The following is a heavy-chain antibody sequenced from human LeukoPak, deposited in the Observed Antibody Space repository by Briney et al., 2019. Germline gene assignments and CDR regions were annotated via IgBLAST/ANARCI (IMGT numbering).Heavy chain of an antibody. CDR3: AKGAKNEIAAAGTWYYYYGMDV. Sequence: GGSLRLSCAASGFTFDDYAMHWVRQAPGKGLEWVSLISWDGGSTYYADSVKGRFTISRDNSKNSLYLQMNSLRAEDTALYYCAKGAKNEIAAAGTWYYYYGMDVWGKGTTVTVSS. D-gene: IGHD6-13*01. CDR1: GFTFDDYA. CDR2: ISWDGGST. J-gene: IGHJ6*04. V-gene: IGHV3-43D*04.